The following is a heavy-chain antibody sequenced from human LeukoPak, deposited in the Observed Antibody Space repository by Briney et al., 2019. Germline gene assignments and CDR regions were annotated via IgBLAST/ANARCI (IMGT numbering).Heavy chain of an antibody. Sequence: SETLSLTRTVSGGSISSYYWSWIRQPPGKGLEWIGYIYYSGSTNYNPSLKSRVTISVDTSKNQFSLKLSSVTAADTAVYYCARDRYGDYLFDYWGQGTLVTVSS. CDR2: IYYSGST. CDR1: GGSISSYY. V-gene: IGHV4-59*01. J-gene: IGHJ4*02. D-gene: IGHD4-17*01. CDR3: ARDRYGDYLFDY.